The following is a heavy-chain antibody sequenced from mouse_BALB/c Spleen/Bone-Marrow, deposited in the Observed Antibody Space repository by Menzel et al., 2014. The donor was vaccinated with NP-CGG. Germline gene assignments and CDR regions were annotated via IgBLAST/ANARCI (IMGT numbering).Heavy chain of an antibody. J-gene: IGHJ4*01. Sequence: DLVKPGASVKLSCKASGYTFTSYWINWIKQRPGQGLEWIGRIAPGSGNTYYNEMFKGKATLTVDTSSSTAYIQLSNLSSEDSTVYFCARSPMITESYAMDYWGQGTSVTVSS. V-gene: IGHV1S41*01. CDR2: IAPGSGNT. D-gene: IGHD2-4*01. CDR3: ARSPMITESYAMDY. CDR1: GYTFTSYW.